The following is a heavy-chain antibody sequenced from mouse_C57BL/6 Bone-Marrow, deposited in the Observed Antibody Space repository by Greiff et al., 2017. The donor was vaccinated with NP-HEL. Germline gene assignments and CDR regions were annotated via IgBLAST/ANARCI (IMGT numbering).Heavy chain of an antibody. CDR3: ATTVVRYFDV. D-gene: IGHD1-1*01. CDR1: GYTFTSYG. CDR2: IYPRSGNT. V-gene: IGHV1-81*01. J-gene: IGHJ1*03. Sequence: SGAELARPGASVKLSCKASGYTFTSYGISWVKQRTGQGLEWIGEIYPRSGNTYYNEKFKGKATLTADKSSSTAYMELRSLTSEDSAVYFCATTVVRYFDVWGTGTTVTVSS.